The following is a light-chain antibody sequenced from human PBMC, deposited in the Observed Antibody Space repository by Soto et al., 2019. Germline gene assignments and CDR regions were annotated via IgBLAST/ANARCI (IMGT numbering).Light chain of an antibody. CDR1: QGISSY. Sequence: IQLTQSSSSLSASVGDRVTITCRASQGISSYLAWYQQKPGKAPKLLIYAASTLQSGVPSRFSGSGSGTDFTLTISSLQREDFGTCYCQRLNSYPRTFGKGAKVDIK. CDR2: AAS. CDR3: QRLNSYPRT. J-gene: IGKJ1*01. V-gene: IGKV1-9*01.